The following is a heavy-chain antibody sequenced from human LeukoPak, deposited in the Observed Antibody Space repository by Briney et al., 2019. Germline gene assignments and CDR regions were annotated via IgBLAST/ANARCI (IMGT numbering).Heavy chain of an antibody. V-gene: IGHV3-49*04. CDR1: GFAFDDFA. J-gene: IGHJ4*02. CDR3: SRNGLVDFDY. Sequence: SLRLSCTTSGFAFDDFAMSWARQPAGKGLEWVGFIRRRAYGGAAEYAASVIGRFIISRDDSKGIAYLQMNSLKTEDTAVYYCSRNGLVDFDYWGQGSRVIVSP. CDR2: IRRRAYGGAA.